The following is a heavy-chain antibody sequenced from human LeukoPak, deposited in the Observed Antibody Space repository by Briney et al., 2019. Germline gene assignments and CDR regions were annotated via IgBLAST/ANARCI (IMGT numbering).Heavy chain of an antibody. CDR2: INHSGST. CDR3: ARGRSSSSFFPFDY. Sequence: SETLSLTCAVYGGSFSSYYWSWIRQPPGKGLEWTGEINHSGSTNYNPSLKSRVTISVDTSKNQFSLKLSSVTAADTAVYYCARGRSSSSFFPFDYWGQGTLVTVSS. D-gene: IGHD6-13*01. J-gene: IGHJ4*02. CDR1: GGSFSSYY. V-gene: IGHV4-34*01.